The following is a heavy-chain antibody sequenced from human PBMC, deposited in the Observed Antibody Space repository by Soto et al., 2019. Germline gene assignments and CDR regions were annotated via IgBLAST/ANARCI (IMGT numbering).Heavy chain of an antibody. J-gene: IGHJ3*02. D-gene: IGHD2-15*01. CDR3: ARDHVVVAAVYWHDAFDI. CDR1: GFTFSSYW. V-gene: IGHV3-7*01. Sequence: EVQLVESGGGLVQPGGSLRLSCAASGFTFSSYWMSWVRQAPGKGREWVANIKQDGSGKYYVDSVKCRFTISRDNAKNSLYLQMNSLRAEDTAVYYCARDHVVVAAVYWHDAFDIWGQGTMVTVSS. CDR2: IKQDGSGK.